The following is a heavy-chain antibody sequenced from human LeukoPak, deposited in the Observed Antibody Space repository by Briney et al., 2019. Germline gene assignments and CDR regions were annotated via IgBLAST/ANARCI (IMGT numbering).Heavy chain of an antibody. V-gene: IGHV1-46*01. CDR3: ASTGGLGSCPGYYYGMDV. CDR1: GYTFTSYY. D-gene: IGHD3-10*01. J-gene: IGHJ6*02. CDR2: INPSGGST. Sequence: ASVKVSCKASGYTFTSYYMHWVRQAPGQGLEWMGIINPSGGSTSYAQKFQGRVTMTTDTSTSTAYMELRSLRPDDTAVYYCASTGGLGSCPGYYYGMDVWGQGTTVTVSS.